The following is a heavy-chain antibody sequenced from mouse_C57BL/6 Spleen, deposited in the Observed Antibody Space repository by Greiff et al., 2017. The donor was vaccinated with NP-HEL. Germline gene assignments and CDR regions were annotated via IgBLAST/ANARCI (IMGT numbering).Heavy chain of an antibody. D-gene: IGHD2-3*01. CDR1: GYTFTSYW. J-gene: IGHJ1*03. CDR3: ARSSLIYDGYFRYFDV. CDR2: IYPGSGST. V-gene: IGHV1-55*01. Sequence: VQLQQPGAELVKPGASVKMSCKASGYTFTSYWITWVKQRPGQGLEWIGDIYPGSGSTNYNEKFKSKATLTVDTSSSTAYMQLSSLTSEDSAVYYCARSSLIYDGYFRYFDVWGTGTTVTVSS.